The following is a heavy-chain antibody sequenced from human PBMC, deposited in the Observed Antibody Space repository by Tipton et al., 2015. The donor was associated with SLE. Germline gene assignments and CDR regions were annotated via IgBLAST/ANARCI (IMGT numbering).Heavy chain of an antibody. CDR3: ARGDITIFGVVITTAPFDH. CDR1: GLTSGDFA. V-gene: IGHV3-69-1*02. Sequence: SLRLSCTASGLTSGDFAMSWVRQAPGRGLEWVGSLKNKAHGGTANYAESVRGRFTISRDNAKNSLFLQMNSLRVEDTAFYYCARGDITIFGVVITTAPFDHWGQGTLVTVSS. D-gene: IGHD3-3*01. J-gene: IGHJ4*02. CDR2: LKNKAHGGTA.